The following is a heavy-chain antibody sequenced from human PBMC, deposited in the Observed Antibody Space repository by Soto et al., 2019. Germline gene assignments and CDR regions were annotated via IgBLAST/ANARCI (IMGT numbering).Heavy chain of an antibody. CDR3: ARDPHIAVAGTNYYYYGMDV. Sequence: QVQLVQSGAEVKKPGASVKVSCKASGYTFTSYGISWVRQAPGQGLEWMGWISAYNGNTNYAQKLQGRVTMTTDTSTRTAYMEQRSLRSDDTAVYYCARDPHIAVAGTNYYYYGMDVWGQGTTVTVSS. V-gene: IGHV1-18*01. J-gene: IGHJ6*02. CDR2: ISAYNGNT. D-gene: IGHD6-19*01. CDR1: GYTFTSYG.